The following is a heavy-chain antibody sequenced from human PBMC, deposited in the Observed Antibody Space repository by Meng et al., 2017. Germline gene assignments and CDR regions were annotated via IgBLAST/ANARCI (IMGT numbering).Heavy chain of an antibody. V-gene: IGHV3-9*01. D-gene: IGHD2-21*01. CDR2: ISWNSGSI. CDR1: GFTFDDYA. Sequence: GGSLRLSCAASGFTFDDYAMHWVRQAPGKGLEWVSGISWNSGSIGYADSVKGRFTISRDNAKNSLYLQMNSLRAEDTAVYYCARSLGDRAFDIWGQGTMVTVSS. CDR3: ARSLGDRAFDI. J-gene: IGHJ3*02.